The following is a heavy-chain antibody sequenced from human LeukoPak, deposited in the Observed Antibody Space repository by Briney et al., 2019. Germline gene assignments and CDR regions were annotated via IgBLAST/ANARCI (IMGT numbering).Heavy chain of an antibody. CDR1: GGSISSGGYY. CDR3: ARPKYYDSSGYYPHFDY. D-gene: IGHD3-22*01. Sequence: SETLSLTCTVSGGSISSGGYYWIWIRQHPGKGLEWIGYIYYSGSTYYNPSLNRRVNISVDTSKNQFSLKLSSVTAADTAVYYCARPKYYDSSGYYPHFDYWGQGTLVTVSS. CDR2: IYYSGST. V-gene: IGHV4-31*03. J-gene: IGHJ4*02.